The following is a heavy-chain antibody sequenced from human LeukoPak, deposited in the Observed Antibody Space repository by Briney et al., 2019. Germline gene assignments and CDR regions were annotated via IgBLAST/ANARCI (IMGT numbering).Heavy chain of an antibody. CDR2: ISSSSSYI. CDR1: GFTFSSYS. D-gene: IGHD2-2*01. CDR3: ARAPLHLAMYHYFDY. V-gene: IGHV3-21*01. Sequence: GGSLRLSCVVSGFTFSSYSVNWVRQSPGKGLEWVSYISSSSSYIHYADSVKGRFTISRDNAKKSLYLQMNSLRAEDTAVYYCARAPLHLAMYHYFDYWGQGTLVTVSS. J-gene: IGHJ4*02.